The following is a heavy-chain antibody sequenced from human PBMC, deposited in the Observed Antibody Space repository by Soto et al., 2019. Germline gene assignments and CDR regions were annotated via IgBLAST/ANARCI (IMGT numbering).Heavy chain of an antibody. Sequence: QVQLVQSGGGVIQPGKSLRLSCAASGITFTTYGMHWVRQTPGKGLEWVAVVSYDGSHKYYADSVKGRFTISRDDSKNTLCLQMNGLRGEDTAVYYCAKEMYPRTVLDSSSPWGDYWGQGTLVTVSS. J-gene: IGHJ4*02. V-gene: IGHV3-30*18. D-gene: IGHD6-6*01. CDR3: AKEMYPRTVLDSSSPWGDY. CDR2: VSYDGSHK. CDR1: GITFTTYG.